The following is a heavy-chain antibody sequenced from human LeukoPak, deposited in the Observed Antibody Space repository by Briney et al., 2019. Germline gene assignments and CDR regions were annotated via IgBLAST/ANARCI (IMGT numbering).Heavy chain of an antibody. CDR1: GGSISSYY. D-gene: IGHD3-16*02. J-gene: IGHJ5*02. CDR3: ARADYVWGSYPT. CDR2: IYYSGST. Sequence: SETLSLTCTVSGGSISSYYWSWIRQPPGKGLEWIGYIYYSGSTNYNPSLKSRVTISVDTSKNQFSLKLSSVTAADTAVYYCARADYVWGSYPTWGQGTLVTVSS. V-gene: IGHV4-59*08.